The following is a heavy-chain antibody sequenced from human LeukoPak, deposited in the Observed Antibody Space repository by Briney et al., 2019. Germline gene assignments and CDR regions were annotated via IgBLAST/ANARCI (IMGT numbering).Heavy chain of an antibody. CDR3: ARESPLLGYYMDV. V-gene: IGHV1-2*02. J-gene: IGHJ6*03. Sequence: ASVKVSCKASGYTFTSYYMHWVRQATGQGLEWMGWINPNSGGTNYAQKFQGRVTMTRDTSISTAYMELSRLRSDDTAVYYCARESPLLGYYMDVWGKGTTVTISS. CDR1: GYTFTSYY. D-gene: IGHD2-8*02. CDR2: INPNSGGT.